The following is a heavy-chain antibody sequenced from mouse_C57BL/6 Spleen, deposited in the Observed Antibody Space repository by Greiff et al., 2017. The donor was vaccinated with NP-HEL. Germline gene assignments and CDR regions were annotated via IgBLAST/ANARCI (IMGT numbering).Heavy chain of an antibody. CDR1: GYAFSSSW. CDR3: AIPYGNYLHWYFDV. D-gene: IGHD2-1*01. Sequence: VQLQQSGPELVKPGASVKISCKASGYAFSSSWMNWVKQRPGKGLEWIGRIYPGDGDTNYNGKFKGKATLTADKSSSTAYMQLSSLTSEDSAVYFCAIPYGNYLHWYFDVWGTGTTVTVSS. J-gene: IGHJ1*03. V-gene: IGHV1-82*01. CDR2: IYPGDGDT.